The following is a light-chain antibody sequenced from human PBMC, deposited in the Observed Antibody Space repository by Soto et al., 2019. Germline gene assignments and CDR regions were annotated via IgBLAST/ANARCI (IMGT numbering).Light chain of an antibody. J-gene: IGKJ1*01. Sequence: EIVMTQSPATLSVSPGERATLSCRASQNVNNNLAWYQHKPGQAPKLLIYDASTRATGIPARFRGNGSGTEFTLTISHLQSEDFAFYYCQHHNDWWTFGQGTKVEIK. CDR2: DAS. V-gene: IGKV3-15*01. CDR3: QHHNDWWT. CDR1: QNVNNN.